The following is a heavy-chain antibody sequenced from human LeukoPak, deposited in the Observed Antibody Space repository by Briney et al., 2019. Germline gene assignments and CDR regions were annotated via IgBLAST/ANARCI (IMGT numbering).Heavy chain of an antibody. D-gene: IGHD3-10*01. V-gene: IGHV3-64D*06. CDR1: GFTFSGYA. CDR2: ISGNGGST. J-gene: IGHJ4*02. Sequence: PGGSLRLSSSASGFTFSGYAFYWVRQAPGKGLEYVSAISGNGGSTYYADSVRGRFTISRDNPKNTLYLQMSSLRAEDTAVYYCVRGFTYYYGSGSYVDYWGQGTLVTVSS. CDR3: VRGFTYYYGSGSYVDY.